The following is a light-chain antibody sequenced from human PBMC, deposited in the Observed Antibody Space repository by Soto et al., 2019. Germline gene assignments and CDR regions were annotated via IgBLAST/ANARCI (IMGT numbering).Light chain of an antibody. V-gene: IGKV3-11*01. CDR2: DAS. J-gene: IGKJ3*01. CDR3: QQRDDWAFT. CDR1: QSVTDY. Sequence: EIVLTQSPATLSLSPGEGATLSCRASQSVTDYLGWYQQRPGQPPRLLIYDASKRAAGVPPRFSGSGFGTDFTLTISSLEPEDFAVYFCQQRDDWAFTFGHGTKVDI.